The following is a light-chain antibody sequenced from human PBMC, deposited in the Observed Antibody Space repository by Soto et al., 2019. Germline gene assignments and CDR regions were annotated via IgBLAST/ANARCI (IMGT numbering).Light chain of an antibody. V-gene: IGLV4-69*01. CDR3: QTWGTGIVV. J-gene: IGLJ2*01. Sequence: QHVLTQSPSDSASLGASVKLTCTLSSGHSSYAIAWHQQQPEKGPRYLMKLNSDGSHSKGDGIPDRFSGSSSGAERYLTISSLQSEDEADYYCQTWGTGIVVFGGGTKLTVL. CDR1: SGHSSYA. CDR2: LNSDGSH.